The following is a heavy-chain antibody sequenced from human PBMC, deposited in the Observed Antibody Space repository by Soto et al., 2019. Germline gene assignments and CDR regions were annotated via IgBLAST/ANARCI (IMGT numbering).Heavy chain of an antibody. CDR1: GGSINSRSYY. V-gene: IGHV4-39*01. J-gene: IGHJ4*02. Sequence: SETLSLTCTVSGGSINSRSYYWGWIRQSPGKGLEWIGSIYYSGSTYYNPSLKSRVAMSVDTSKNQFSLKLRSVSAADTAVYYCARQRTSVVTQAYLDDWGQGSLVTVS. CDR2: IYYSGST. CDR3: ARQRTSVVTQAYLDD. D-gene: IGHD2-21*02.